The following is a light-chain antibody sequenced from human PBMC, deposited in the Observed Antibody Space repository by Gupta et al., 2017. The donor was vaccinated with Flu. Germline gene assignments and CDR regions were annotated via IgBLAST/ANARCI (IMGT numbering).Light chain of an antibody. Sequence: DIHLTQSPSTLSASVGDRVTITCRASQTIDSWLAWYQKKPGRAPKSLIYKASSLETGVPSRFSGSGSGTEFSLTISRLQPDDFATYYCQQYRSSPWTFGQGTKVEIK. CDR2: KAS. CDR1: QTIDSW. J-gene: IGKJ1*01. CDR3: QQYRSSPWT. V-gene: IGKV1-5*03.